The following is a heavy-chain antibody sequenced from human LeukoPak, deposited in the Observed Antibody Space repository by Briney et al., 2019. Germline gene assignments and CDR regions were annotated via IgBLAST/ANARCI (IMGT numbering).Heavy chain of an antibody. Sequence: SETLSLTCTVSGGSISSYYWSWIRQPPGKGLEWIGYIYYSGSTNYNPSLKSRVTISVDTSKNQFSLKLSSVTAADTAVYYCARARAGGYSYVGWFDPWGQGTLVTVSS. CDR2: IYYSGST. CDR3: ARARAGGYSYVGWFDP. D-gene: IGHD5-18*01. CDR1: GGSISSYY. J-gene: IGHJ5*02. V-gene: IGHV4-59*12.